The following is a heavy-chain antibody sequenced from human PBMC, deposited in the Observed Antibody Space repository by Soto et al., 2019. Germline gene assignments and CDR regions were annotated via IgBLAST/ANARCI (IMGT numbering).Heavy chain of an antibody. V-gene: IGHV4-39*01. CDR1: GGSISSSSYY. J-gene: IGHJ6*04. D-gene: IGHD3-10*01. CDR2: IYYSGST. CDR3: ARLTMVRGVITPCSSCYGMGV. Sequence: PSETLSLTCTVSGGSISSSSYYWGWIRQPPGKGLEWIGSIYYSGSTYYNPSLKSRVTISVDTSKNQFSLKLSSVTAADTAVYYCARLTMVRGVITPCSSCYGMGVWGKRNTVT.